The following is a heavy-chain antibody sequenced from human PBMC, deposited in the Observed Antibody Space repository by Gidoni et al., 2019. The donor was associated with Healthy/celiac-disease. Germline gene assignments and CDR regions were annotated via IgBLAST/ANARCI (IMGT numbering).Heavy chain of an antibody. Sequence: EVQLVESGGGLVQPGGSLRLSCAASGFTFSSYDMHGVRQATGKGWEWVSAIGTAGDTYYPGSVKGRFTISRENAKNSLYLQMNSLRAGDTAVYYCARVGALGAYDYWGQGTLVTVSS. CDR2: IGTAGDT. D-gene: IGHD3-16*01. J-gene: IGHJ4*02. CDR1: GFTFSSYD. V-gene: IGHV3-13*01. CDR3: ARVGALGAYDY.